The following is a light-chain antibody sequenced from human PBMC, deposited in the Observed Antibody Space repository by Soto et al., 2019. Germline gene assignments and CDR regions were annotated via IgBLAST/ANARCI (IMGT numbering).Light chain of an antibody. J-gene: IGKJ4*01. V-gene: IGKV4-1*01. CDR3: QQYYSTPQLT. CDR2: WAS. CDR1: QSGLYSSNNKKY. Sequence: DIVMTQSPDSLAVSLGERATINCKSSQSGLYSSNNKKYLAWYQQKPGQPPKLLIYWASTRESGVPDRFSGSGSGTDFPRTISSLQAEYVAVYYCQQYYSTPQLTFGGGTKVEIK.